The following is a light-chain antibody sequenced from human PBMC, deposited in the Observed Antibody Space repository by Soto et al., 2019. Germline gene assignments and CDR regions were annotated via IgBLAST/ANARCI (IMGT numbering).Light chain of an antibody. J-gene: IGKJ1*01. CDR1: QLVSSSL. CDR3: QNYGNSPWT. CDR2: DAS. V-gene: IGKV3-20*01. Sequence: EIVLTQSPGTMSFSPGERATLYCRASQLVSSSLLAWYQKKPGQAPRLLIYDASNRATGIPDRFSGSGSETVFTLTIGGLQPEAFAVYYCQNYGNSPWTVGQVTKVEI.